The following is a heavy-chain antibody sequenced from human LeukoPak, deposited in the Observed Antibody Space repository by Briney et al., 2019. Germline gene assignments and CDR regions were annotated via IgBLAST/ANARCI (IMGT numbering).Heavy chain of an antibody. D-gene: IGHD3-9*01. CDR1: GGSISSYY. Sequence: SETLSLTCTVSGGSISSYYWSWIRQPPGKGLEWIGYIYNRGSTNYNPSLKSRVTISVDTSKNQFSLKLRSVTAADTAVYFCARQYYDILTGYYPNWYLDLWGRGTLVTVSS. J-gene: IGHJ2*01. CDR2: IYNRGST. V-gene: IGHV4-59*08. CDR3: ARQYYDILTGYYPNWYLDL.